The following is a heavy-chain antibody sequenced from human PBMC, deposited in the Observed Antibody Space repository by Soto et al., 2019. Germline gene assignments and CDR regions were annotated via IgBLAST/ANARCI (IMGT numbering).Heavy chain of an antibody. CDR1: GFMFDICE. CDR3: ARTEVTPYYHYGMDV. D-gene: IGHD4-4*01. CDR2: ISGNGGII. J-gene: IGHJ6*02. V-gene: IGHV3-48*03. Sequence: GGSLRLSCAASGFMFDICEMNWVRQAPGKGLEWVSSISGNGGIIHYADSVKGRLTISRDNAKNSLYLQMNSLRAEDTAVYYCARTEVTPYYHYGMDVWGQGTTVTVSS.